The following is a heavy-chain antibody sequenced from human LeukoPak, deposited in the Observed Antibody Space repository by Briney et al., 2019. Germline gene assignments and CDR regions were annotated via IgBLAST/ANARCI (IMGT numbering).Heavy chain of an antibody. V-gene: IGHV5-51*01. Sequence: GESLKISCKGSGYSFTSYWIGWVRQLHGKGLEWMGIIYPGDSDTTYSPSFQGQVTISADKSISTAYLQWSSLKASDTAMYYCARLRDYDRYFDRWGRGTLVTVSS. D-gene: IGHD3-22*01. CDR2: IYPGDSDT. CDR3: ARLRDYDRYFDR. CDR1: GYSFTSYW. J-gene: IGHJ2*01.